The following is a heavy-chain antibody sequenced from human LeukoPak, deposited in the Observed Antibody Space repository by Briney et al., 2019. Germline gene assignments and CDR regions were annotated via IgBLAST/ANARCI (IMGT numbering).Heavy chain of an antibody. CDR3: AKDIGVVPAANYYFDY. D-gene: IGHD2-2*01. Sequence: GRSLRLSCAASGFTFDDYAMHWVRQAPGKGLEWVSGISWNSGSIGYADSVKGRFTISRDNAKNSLYLQMNSLRAEDTALYYCAKDIGVVPAANYYFDYWGQGTLVTVSS. V-gene: IGHV3-9*01. CDR2: ISWNSGSI. CDR1: GFTFDDYA. J-gene: IGHJ4*02.